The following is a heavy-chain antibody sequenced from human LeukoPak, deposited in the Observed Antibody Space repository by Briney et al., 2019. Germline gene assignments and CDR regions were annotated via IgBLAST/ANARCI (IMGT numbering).Heavy chain of an antibody. CDR2: ISSSSSTI. CDR3: VRDRGIDY. CDR1: GFTFSSYS. V-gene: IGHV3-48*01. Sequence: GGSLRLSCAASGFTFSSYSMNWVRQAPGKGLEWVSYISSSSSTIYYADSVKGRFTISRDNAKNSLDLQMNSLRSEDTAVYYCVRDRGIDYWGQGTLVTVSS. J-gene: IGHJ4*02.